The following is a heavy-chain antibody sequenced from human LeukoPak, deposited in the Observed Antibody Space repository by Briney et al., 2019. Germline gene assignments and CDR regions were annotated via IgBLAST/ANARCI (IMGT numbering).Heavy chain of an antibody. CDR3: ATTFSGRDGYKYFDY. J-gene: IGHJ4*02. D-gene: IGHD5-24*01. CDR2: ISSNGGST. V-gene: IGHV3-64*01. CDR1: GFTFSSYG. Sequence: PGGSLRLSCAASGFTFSSYGMHWVRQAPGKGLEYVSAISSNGGSTYYANSVKGRFTISRDNSKNTLYLQMGSLRAEDMAVYYCATTFSGRDGYKYFDYWGQGTLVTVSS.